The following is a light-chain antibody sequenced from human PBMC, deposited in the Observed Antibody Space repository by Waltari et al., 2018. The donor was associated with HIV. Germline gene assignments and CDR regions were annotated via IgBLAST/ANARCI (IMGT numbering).Light chain of an antibody. J-gene: IGKJ1*01. Sequence: EVVMTQSPATLSVSLGERATLSCRASQSVSSNLAWYQQKPGQAPRLLIYGASNRATDVAARFSGSGSGTEFTLFISSLQSEDFAIYYCQQYNNWPPSFGQGTKVEVK. CDR1: QSVSSN. CDR3: QQYNNWPPS. CDR2: GAS. V-gene: IGKV3-15*01.